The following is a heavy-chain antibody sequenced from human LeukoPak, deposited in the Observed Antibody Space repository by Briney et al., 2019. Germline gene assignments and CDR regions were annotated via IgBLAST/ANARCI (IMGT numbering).Heavy chain of an antibody. CDR3: ARERGVVVPAANEFDC. CDR1: GFTFSSYS. D-gene: IGHD2-2*01. V-gene: IGHV3-48*01. CDR2: ISSSSTI. Sequence: PGGSLRLSCAASGFTFSSYSMNWVRQAPGKGLEWVSYISSSSTIYYADSVKGRFTISRDNAKNSLYLQMNSLRAEDTAVYYCARERGVVVPAANEFDCWGQGTLVTVSS. J-gene: IGHJ4*02.